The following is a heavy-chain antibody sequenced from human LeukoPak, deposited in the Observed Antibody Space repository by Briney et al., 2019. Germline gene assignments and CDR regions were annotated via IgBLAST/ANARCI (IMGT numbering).Heavy chain of an antibody. CDR3: ARVGGSGSYSDY. J-gene: IGHJ4*02. CDR2: INHSGST. CDR1: GGSFSGYY. Sequence: PSETLSLTCAVYGGSFSGYYWSWIRQPPGKGLEWIGEINHSGSTNYNPSLKSRVTISVDTSKNQFSLNLSSVTAADTAVYYCARVGGSGSYSDYWGQGTLVTVSS. D-gene: IGHD3-10*01. V-gene: IGHV4-34*01.